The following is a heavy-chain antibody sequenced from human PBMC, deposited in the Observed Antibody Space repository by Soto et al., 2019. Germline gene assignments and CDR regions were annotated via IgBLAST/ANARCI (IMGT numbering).Heavy chain of an antibody. CDR1: CGSFSGYY. D-gene: IGHD3-10*01. J-gene: IGHJ4*02. V-gene: IGHV4-34*01. CDR3: ARRWFGASDY. Sequence: SDTLSLTCAVYCGSFSGYYWSLIRQPPGKGLEWIGEINHSGSTNYNPSLKSRVTISVDTSKNQFSLKLSSVTAADTAVYYCARRWFGASDYWGQGTLVTVSS. CDR2: INHSGST.